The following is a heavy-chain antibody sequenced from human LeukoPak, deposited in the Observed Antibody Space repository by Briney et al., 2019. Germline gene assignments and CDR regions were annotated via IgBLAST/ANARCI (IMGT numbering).Heavy chain of an antibody. Sequence: SETLSLTCAVYGGSFSGYYWSWIRQPPGKGLEWIREINHSGSTNYNPSLKSRVTISVDTSKNQFSLKLSSVTAADTAVYYCARGTGDDSSGYLEYWGQGTLVTVSS. CDR2: INHSGST. D-gene: IGHD3-22*01. V-gene: IGHV4-34*01. CDR3: ARGTGDDSSGYLEY. CDR1: GGSFSGYY. J-gene: IGHJ4*02.